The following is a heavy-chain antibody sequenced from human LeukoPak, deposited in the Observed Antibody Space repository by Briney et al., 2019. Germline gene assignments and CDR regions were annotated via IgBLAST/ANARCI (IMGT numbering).Heavy chain of an antibody. D-gene: IGHD1-26*01. CDR2: ISAGSGST. CDR3: AIHESSILY. J-gene: IGHJ4*02. V-gene: IGHV3-23*01. Sequence: PGGSLRLSCAASGLTFSNYAMTWLRQAPGNGQEWVSGISAGSGSTYYADSVKGRFTISRDNSKNTLYLQMSSLRAEDTAIYYCAIHESSILYWGQGALVTVSS. CDR1: GLTFSNYA.